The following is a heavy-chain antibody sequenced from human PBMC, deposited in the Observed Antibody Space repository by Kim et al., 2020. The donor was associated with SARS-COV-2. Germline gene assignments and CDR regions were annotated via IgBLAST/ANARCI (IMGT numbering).Heavy chain of an antibody. CDR3: ARYDNLVGAIDY. Sequence: NYTPSLKSRVTISVDTSKNQFSLKLSSVTAADTAVYYCARYDNLVGAIDYWGQGTLVTVSS. J-gene: IGHJ4*02. D-gene: IGHD1-26*01. V-gene: IGHV4-59*01.